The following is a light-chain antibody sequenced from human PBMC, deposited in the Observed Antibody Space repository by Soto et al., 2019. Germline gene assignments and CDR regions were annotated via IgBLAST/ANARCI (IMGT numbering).Light chain of an antibody. Sequence: QSVLTQPPSVSGSPGQSVTISCTGTSSDIGSYNHVSWYQQPPGTAPKLMIYDVNNRPSGVADRFSGSKSGNTASLTISGLQAEDEADYYCNSYTSSSTYVFGTGTKLTVL. CDR1: SSDIGSYNH. J-gene: IGLJ1*01. V-gene: IGLV2-14*03. CDR2: DVN. CDR3: NSYTSSSTYV.